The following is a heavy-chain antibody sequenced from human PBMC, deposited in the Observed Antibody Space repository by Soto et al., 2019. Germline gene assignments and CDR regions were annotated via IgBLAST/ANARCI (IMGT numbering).Heavy chain of an antibody. Sequence: EVQLVESGGGLVKPGGSLRLSCAASGFTFSSYSMNWVRQAPGKGLEWVSSISSSSSYIYYADSVKGRFTISRDNAKNXLYLQMNSLRAEDTAVYYCARDGNYGDYVLDAFDIWGQGTMVTVSS. CDR1: GFTFSSYS. CDR3: ARDGNYGDYVLDAFDI. J-gene: IGHJ3*02. CDR2: ISSSSSYI. D-gene: IGHD4-17*01. V-gene: IGHV3-21*01.